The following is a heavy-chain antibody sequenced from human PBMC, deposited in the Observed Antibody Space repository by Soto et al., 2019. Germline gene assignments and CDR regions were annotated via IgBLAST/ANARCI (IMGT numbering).Heavy chain of an antibody. CDR3: ARDCSGGSCYPGMDV. Sequence: EVQLLESGGGLVKPGGSLRLSCAASGFNFNSYTINWVRQAPGKRLEWLSSISSSGYIFSTDAVRGRFNISRDNAKNSVYLQINSLRAEDTAVYFCARDCSGGSCYPGMDVWGQGTTVTVSS. CDR2: ISSSGYI. J-gene: IGHJ6*02. CDR1: GFNFNSYT. V-gene: IGHV3-21*01. D-gene: IGHD2-15*01.